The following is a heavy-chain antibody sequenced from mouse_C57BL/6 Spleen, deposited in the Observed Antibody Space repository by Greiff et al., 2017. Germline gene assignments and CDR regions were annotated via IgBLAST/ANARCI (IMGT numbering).Heavy chain of an antibody. V-gene: IGHV1-59*01. J-gene: IGHJ4*01. Sequence: QVQLQQPGAELVRPGTSVKLSCKASGYTFTSYWMHWVKQRPGQGLEWIGVIDPSDSYTNYNQKFKGKATLTVDTSSSTAYMQLSSLTSEDSAVYYCAREGLYSIMDYWGQGTSGTVSS. D-gene: IGHD2-5*01. CDR3: AREGLYSIMDY. CDR2: IDPSDSYT. CDR1: GYTFTSYW.